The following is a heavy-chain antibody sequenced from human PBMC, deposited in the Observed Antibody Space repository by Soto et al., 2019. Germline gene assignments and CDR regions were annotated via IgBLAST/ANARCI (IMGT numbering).Heavy chain of an antibody. CDR2: ISGSGGST. CDR3: AKGPYSSSWYYFDY. Sequence: GGSLRLSCAASGFTFSSYAMSWVRQAPGKGLKWVSAISGSGGSTYYADSVEGRFTISRDNSKNTLYLQMNSLRAEDTAVYYCAKGPYSSSWYYFDYWGQGTLVTVSS. CDR1: GFTFSSYA. V-gene: IGHV3-23*01. J-gene: IGHJ4*02. D-gene: IGHD6-13*01.